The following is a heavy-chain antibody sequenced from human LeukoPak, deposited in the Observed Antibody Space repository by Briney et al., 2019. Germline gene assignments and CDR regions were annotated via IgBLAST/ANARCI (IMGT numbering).Heavy chain of an antibody. CDR2: IRYDGSNK. V-gene: IGHV3-30*02. CDR1: GFTFSSYG. J-gene: IGHJ6*03. Sequence: QPGGSLRLSCAASGFTFSSYGMHWVRQAPGKGLEWVAFIRYDGSNKYYADSVKGRFTISRDNSKNTLYLQMNSLRAEDTAVYYCAKDRGVTTAYYYYMDVWGKGTTVTVSS. CDR3: AKDRGVTTAYYYYMDV. D-gene: IGHD4-17*01.